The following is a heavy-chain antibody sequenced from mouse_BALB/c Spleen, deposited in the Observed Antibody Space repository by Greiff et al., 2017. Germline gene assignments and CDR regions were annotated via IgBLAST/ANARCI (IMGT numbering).Heavy chain of an antibody. Sequence: EVQRVESGGGLVQPGGSRKLSCAATGFTFSSYGMHWVCQAPEKGLEWVAYISSGSSTSYYEDTVKGRFTISRDNPKNTLFLQMNSLRSEDTAMYYCASYRDYDCALDYWGQGTSVTVSA. CDR3: ASYRDYDCALDY. V-gene: IGHV5-17*02. D-gene: IGHD2-4*01. CDR1: GFTFSSYG. J-gene: IGHJ4*01. CDR2: ISSGSSTS.